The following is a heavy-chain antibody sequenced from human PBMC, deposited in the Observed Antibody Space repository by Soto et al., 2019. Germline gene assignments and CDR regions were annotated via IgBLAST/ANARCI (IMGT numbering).Heavy chain of an antibody. J-gene: IGHJ5*02. CDR1: GFTFISFE. D-gene: IGHD6-19*01. Sequence: PGGSLRLSCVASGFTFISFEMNWFRQAPGQSPECEAVVNPSRTTISYVDAVNGPFTISRDNAENSLYLHMSVPRGEAAAMYYLARYSGWYSYNWFDPWGQGTLLTFS. CDR3: ARYSGWYSYNWFDP. V-gene: IGHV3-48*03. CDR2: VNPSRTTI.